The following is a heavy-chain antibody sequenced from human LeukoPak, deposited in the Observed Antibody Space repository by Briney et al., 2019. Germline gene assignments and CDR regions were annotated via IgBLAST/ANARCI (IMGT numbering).Heavy chain of an antibody. Sequence: GRSLRLSCAASGFTFSSYGMHWVRQAPGKGLEWVSAISGSGGSTYYADSVKGRFTISRDNSKNTLYLQMNSLRAEDTAVYYCAKLTSLGSGYDYGYFDYWGQGTLVTVSS. CDR3: AKLTSLGSGYDYGYFDY. D-gene: IGHD5-12*01. V-gene: IGHV3-23*01. CDR2: ISGSGGST. CDR1: GFTFSSYG. J-gene: IGHJ4*02.